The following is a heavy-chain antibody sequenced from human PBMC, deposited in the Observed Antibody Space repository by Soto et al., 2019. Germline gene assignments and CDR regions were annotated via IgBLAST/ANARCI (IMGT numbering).Heavy chain of an antibody. V-gene: IGHV3-64*01. J-gene: IGHJ6*03. CDR3: ARRARPDFYYMDV. Sequence: EVQLAESGGGLSKPGGSLRLSCAASGFTLSGYAMDWVRQAPGKGLEYVSGISSNGVGTYYANSVQGRFTISRDNSKNTEYLQMGSLRPEYMAVYYCARRARPDFYYMDVWGKGTTVTVS. D-gene: IGHD6-6*01. CDR1: GFTLSGYA. CDR2: ISSNGVGT.